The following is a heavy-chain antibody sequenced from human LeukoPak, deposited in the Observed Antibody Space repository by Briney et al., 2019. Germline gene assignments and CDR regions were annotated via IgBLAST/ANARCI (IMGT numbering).Heavy chain of an antibody. V-gene: IGHV1-46*01. CDR1: GYTFTSYY. D-gene: IGHD3-22*01. CDR2: INPSGGST. CDR3: ARVRYYYDSSGFTWAQNFDY. Sequence: GASVKVSCKASGYTFTSYYMHWVRQAPGQGLEWMGIINPSGGSTSYAQKFQGRVTMTRDMSTSTVYMELSSLRSEDTAVYYCARVRYYYDSSGFTWAQNFDYWGQGTLVTVSS. J-gene: IGHJ4*02.